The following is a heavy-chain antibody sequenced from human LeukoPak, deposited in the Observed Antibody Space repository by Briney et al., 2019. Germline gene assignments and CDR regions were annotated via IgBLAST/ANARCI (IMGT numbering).Heavy chain of an antibody. Sequence: SETLSLTCNVSGGSISTTTNSWGWAWIRQRPTKGLEWIGSIYYGGSPYYTSSLKSRVTISVDTSKNQFSLKLNSMTAADTAVYYCARGDPSRYCSGGSCYSVQIWFDYWGQGTLVTVSS. V-gene: IGHV4-39*01. D-gene: IGHD2-15*01. CDR1: GGSISTTTNS. J-gene: IGHJ4*02. CDR2: IYYGGSP. CDR3: ARGDPSRYCSGGSCYSVQIWFDY.